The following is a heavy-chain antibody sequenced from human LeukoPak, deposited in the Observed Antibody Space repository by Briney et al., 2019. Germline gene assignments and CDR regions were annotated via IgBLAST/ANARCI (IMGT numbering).Heavy chain of an antibody. CDR2: IRFDGNNK. V-gene: IGHV3-30*02. Sequence: PGGSLRLSCAASGFIFSNYGMHWVRQTPGKGLRWVTFIRFDGNNKYYADPVKGRFTVSRDNSKNTLYLQMNSLRPEDTGVYYCAKGEGIISHYFEYWGQGTLVTVSS. J-gene: IGHJ4*02. CDR1: GFIFSNYG. D-gene: IGHD3-16*02. CDR3: AKGEGIISHYFEY.